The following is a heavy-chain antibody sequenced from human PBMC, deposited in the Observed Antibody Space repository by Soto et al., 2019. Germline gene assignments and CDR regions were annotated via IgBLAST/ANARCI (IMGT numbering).Heavy chain of an antibody. CDR3: TSPSCSGTSCYAFDY. Sequence: GGSLRLSCAASGFTFSGSAMHWVRQASGKGLEWVGRIRSKANSYATAYAASVKGRFTISRDDSRNMAYLQMDSLKTEDTAVYYCTSPSCSGTSCYAFDYWGQGTLVTVSS. D-gene: IGHD2-2*01. V-gene: IGHV3-73*01. CDR1: GFTFSGSA. CDR2: IRSKANSYAT. J-gene: IGHJ4*02.